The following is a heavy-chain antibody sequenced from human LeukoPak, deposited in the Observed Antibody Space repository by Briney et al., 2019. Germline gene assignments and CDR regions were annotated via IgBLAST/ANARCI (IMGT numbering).Heavy chain of an antibody. J-gene: IGHJ4*02. CDR1: GFTFSSYE. Sequence: GGSLRLSCAASGFTFSSYEMNWVRQAPGKGLEWVSYISSSGSTIYYADSVKGRFTISRDNAKNSLFLQMNTLTVEDTAVYYCARGAMHVFDYWGQGTPVTVSS. V-gene: IGHV3-48*03. CDR2: ISSSGSTI. CDR3: ARGAMHVFDY. D-gene: IGHD2-2*01.